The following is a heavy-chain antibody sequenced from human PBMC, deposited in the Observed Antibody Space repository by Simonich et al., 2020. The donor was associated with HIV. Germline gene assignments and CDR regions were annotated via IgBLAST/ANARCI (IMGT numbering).Heavy chain of an antibody. CDR3: ARGFYQRLYYFDY. J-gene: IGHJ4*02. D-gene: IGHD2-2*01. Sequence: QVQLQQWGAGLLKPSETLSLTCAVYGGSFSGYYWSWIRQPPGKGLAWIGEINHSGSTNSNPSLKSRVTISVDTSKNQFSLKLSSVTAADTAVYYCARGFYQRLYYFDYWGQGTLVTVSS. CDR2: INHSGST. V-gene: IGHV4-34*01. CDR1: GGSFSGYY.